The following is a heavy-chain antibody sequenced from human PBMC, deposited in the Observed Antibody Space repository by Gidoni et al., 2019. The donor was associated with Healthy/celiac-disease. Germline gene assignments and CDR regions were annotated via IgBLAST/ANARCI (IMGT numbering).Heavy chain of an antibody. J-gene: IGHJ4*02. CDR2: INHSGST. Sequence: QVQLQQWGAGLLKPSETLSLTCAVYGGSFSGYYWSWIRQPPGKGLEWIGEINHSGSTNYNPSLKSRVTISVDTSKNQFSLKLSSVTAADTAVYYCARKRITIFGVVRYYFDYWGQGTLVTVSS. D-gene: IGHD3-3*01. CDR3: ARKRITIFGVVRYYFDY. CDR1: GGSFSGYY. V-gene: IGHV4-34*01.